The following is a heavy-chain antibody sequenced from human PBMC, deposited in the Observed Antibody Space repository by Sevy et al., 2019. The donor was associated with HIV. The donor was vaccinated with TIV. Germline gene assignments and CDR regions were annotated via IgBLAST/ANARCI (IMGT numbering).Heavy chain of an antibody. J-gene: IGHJ6*03. CDR3: ARVTGSSSPNYYYYYMDV. Sequence: GGSLRLSCAASGFTFSCYWMHWVRQAPGKGLVWVSRINSDGSSTSYADSVKGRFTISRDNAKNTLYLQMNSLRAEDTAVYYCARVTGSSSPNYYYYYMDVWGKGTTVTVSS. CDR2: INSDGSST. CDR1: GFTFSCYW. D-gene: IGHD6-13*01. V-gene: IGHV3-74*01.